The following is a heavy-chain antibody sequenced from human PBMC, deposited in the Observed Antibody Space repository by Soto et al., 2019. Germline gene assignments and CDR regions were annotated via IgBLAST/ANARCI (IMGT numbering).Heavy chain of an antibody. CDR2: ISYDGSNK. V-gene: IGHV3-30*18. D-gene: IGHD1-26*01. CDR3: ANRESSYYYGMDV. J-gene: IGHJ6*02. CDR1: GFTFSSYG. Sequence: QVQLVESGGGVVQPGRSLRLSCAASGFTFSSYGMHWVRQAPGKGLEWVAVISYDGSNKYYADSVKGRFTISRDNSKNTLYLQMNSLRAEDTAVYYCANRESSYYYGMDVWGQGTTVTVSS.